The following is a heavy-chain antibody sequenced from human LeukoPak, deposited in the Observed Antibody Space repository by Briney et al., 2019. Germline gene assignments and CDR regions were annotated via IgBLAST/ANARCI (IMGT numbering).Heavy chain of an antibody. J-gene: IGHJ4*02. D-gene: IGHD3-10*01. CDR1: GFTFSSYA. CDR3: AKSLHYYGSGSYETIDY. CDR2: INGSGGST. V-gene: IGHV3-23*01. Sequence: GGSLRLSCAASGFTFSSYAMSWVRQAPGKGLEWVSDINGSGGSTYYADSVKGRFTISRDNSKNTLYLQMNSLRAEDTAVYYCAKSLHYYGSGSYETIDYWGQGTLVTVSS.